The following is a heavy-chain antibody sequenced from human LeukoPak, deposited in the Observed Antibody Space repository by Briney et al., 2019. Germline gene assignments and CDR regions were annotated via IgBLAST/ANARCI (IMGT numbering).Heavy chain of an antibody. J-gene: IGHJ4*02. CDR1: GFTFSDYY. CDR2: ISGSGYTI. Sequence: PGGSLRLSCAASGFTFSDYYMTWLRQAPGKGLEYISYISGSGYTIYYADSVKGRFTISRDNAKGSVYLQMASLRAEDTAVCYCARDRASMDSWGQGTQVIVTS. CDR3: ARDRASMDS. V-gene: IGHV3-11*01.